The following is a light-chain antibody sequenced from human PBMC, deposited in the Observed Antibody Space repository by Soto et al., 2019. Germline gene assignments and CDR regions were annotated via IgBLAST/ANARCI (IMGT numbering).Light chain of an antibody. Sequence: QTVVTQEPSLTVSPGGTVTLTCGSSTGAVTSGHYPYWFQQKPGQAPRTLIFDTSNRHFWTPARFSGSLRGGKAALPLSGAQPGDGAEYYGFLPKGGGRGVFAGGPRLPAL. CDR2: DTS. CDR1: TGAVTSGHY. J-gene: IGLJ3*02. CDR3: FLPKGGGRGV. V-gene: IGLV7-46*01.